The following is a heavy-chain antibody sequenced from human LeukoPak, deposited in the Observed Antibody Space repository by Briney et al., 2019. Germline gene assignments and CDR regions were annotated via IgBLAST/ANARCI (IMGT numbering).Heavy chain of an antibody. Sequence: SETLSLPCTVSGGSISSSSYYWGWIRQPPGKGLEWIGSIYYSGSTYYNPSLKSRVTISVDTSKNQFSLKLSSVTAADTAVYYCARTLTAMAPGDYWGQGTLVTVSS. CDR3: ARTLTAMAPGDY. J-gene: IGHJ4*02. V-gene: IGHV4-39*07. CDR1: GGSISSSSYY. D-gene: IGHD5-18*01. CDR2: IYYSGST.